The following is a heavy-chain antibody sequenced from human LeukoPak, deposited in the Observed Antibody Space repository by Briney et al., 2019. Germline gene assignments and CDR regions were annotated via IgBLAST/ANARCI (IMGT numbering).Heavy chain of an antibody. D-gene: IGHD6-13*01. J-gene: IGHJ6*02. Sequence: KPSETLSLTCAVSGGSISSSNWWSWVRQPPGKGLEWIGEIYHSGSTNYNPSLKSRVTISVDKSKNQFSLKLSSVTAADTAVYYCARDSGFLGSSWYYGMDVWGQGTTVTVSS. CDR2: IYHSGST. CDR1: GGSISSSNW. V-gene: IGHV4-4*02. CDR3: ARDSGFLGSSWYYGMDV.